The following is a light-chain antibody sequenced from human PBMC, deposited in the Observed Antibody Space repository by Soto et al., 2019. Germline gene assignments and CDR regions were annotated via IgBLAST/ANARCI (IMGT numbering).Light chain of an antibody. CDR2: EVS. J-gene: IGLJ2*01. Sequence: QSVLTQPPSASGSPGQSVTISCTGTSSDVGGYNYVSWYQQHPGKAPKLMIYEVSKRPSGVPDRFSGSKSGNTASLTVSGLQAEDEADYYCSSHACSNNLVFGGGTKLTVL. V-gene: IGLV2-8*01. CDR3: SSHACSNNLV. CDR1: SSDVGGYNY.